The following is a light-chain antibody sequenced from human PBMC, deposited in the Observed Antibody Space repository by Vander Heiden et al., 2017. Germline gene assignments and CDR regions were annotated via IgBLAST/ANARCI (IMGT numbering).Light chain of an antibody. CDR3: QHYDNLPFT. Sequence: DIQMPQSPSSLSASVGDRVTITCQASQDIRKNLNWFQQKPGKAPKLLIYDASNLQTGVPSRFSGSGSGTAFIFTISSLQPEDIATYYCQHYDNLPFTFGGGTKVEIK. V-gene: IGKV1-33*01. CDR2: DAS. CDR1: QDIRKN. J-gene: IGKJ4*01.